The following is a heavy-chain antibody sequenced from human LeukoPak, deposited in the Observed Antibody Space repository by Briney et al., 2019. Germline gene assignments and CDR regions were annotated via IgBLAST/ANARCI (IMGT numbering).Heavy chain of an antibody. CDR3: AKARGFCSGGSCYNPFDP. J-gene: IGHJ5*02. Sequence: GGSLRLSCAASGFTFSSYAMSWVRQAPGKGLEWVSGISGSGGSTYYADSVKGRFTISRDYSKNTLYLQMNSLRAEDTAVYYCAKARGFCSGGSCYNPFDPWGQGTLVTVSS. D-gene: IGHD2-15*01. CDR1: GFTFSSYA. V-gene: IGHV3-23*01. CDR2: ISGSGGST.